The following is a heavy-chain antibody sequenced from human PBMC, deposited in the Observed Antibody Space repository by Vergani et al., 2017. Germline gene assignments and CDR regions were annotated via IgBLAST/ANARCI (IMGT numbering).Heavy chain of an antibody. CDR1: GGSISSYY. CDR2: IYYSGST. CDR3: ARATGTRGGDY. V-gene: IGHV4-59*01. J-gene: IGHJ4*02. Sequence: QVQLQESGPGLVKPSETLSLTCTVSGGSISSYYWSWIRQPPGKGLEWIGYIYYSGSTNYNPSLKSRVTISVDTSKNQSSLKLSSVTAADTAVYYCARATGTRGGDYWGQGTLVTVSS. D-gene: IGHD1-1*01.